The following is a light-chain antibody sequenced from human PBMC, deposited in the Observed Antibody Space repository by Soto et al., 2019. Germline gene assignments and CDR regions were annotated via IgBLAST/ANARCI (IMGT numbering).Light chain of an antibody. CDR1: QSISSY. J-gene: IGKJ4*01. CDR2: AAS. CDR3: QQSYSTPLT. Sequence: DIQMTQSPSSLSASVGDRVTITCRASQSISSYLNWYQQKPGKAPKLLIYAASSLQSGVPSRFSGSGSGTEFTLTISSLQPEDFATYYCQQSYSTPLTFGGETKVEIK. V-gene: IGKV1-39*01.